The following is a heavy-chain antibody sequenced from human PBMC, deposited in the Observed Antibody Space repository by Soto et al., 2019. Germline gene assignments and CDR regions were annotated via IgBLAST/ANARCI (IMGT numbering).Heavy chain of an antibody. CDR2: INPSGGST. J-gene: IGHJ3*02. Sequence: ASVKVSCKASGYTFTSYYMHWVRQAPGQGLEWMGIINPSGGSTSYAQKFQGRVTMTRDTSTSTVYVELSSLRSEDTAVYYCARDTGYDQNHDAFDIWGQGTMVTVSS. D-gene: IGHD5-12*01. CDR1: GYTFTSYY. CDR3: ARDTGYDQNHDAFDI. V-gene: IGHV1-46*01.